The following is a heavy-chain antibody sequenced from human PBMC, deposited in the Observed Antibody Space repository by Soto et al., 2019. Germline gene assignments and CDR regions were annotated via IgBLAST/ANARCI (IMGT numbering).Heavy chain of an antibody. CDR1: GYTFTSYG. CDR2: ISAYNGNT. V-gene: IGHV1-18*01. D-gene: IGHD3-9*01. J-gene: IGHJ3*02. CDR3: ARDKLRYFDWPDTYDAFNI. Sequence: ASVKVSCKASGYTFTSYGISWVRQAPGQGLEWMGWISAYNGNTNYAQKLQGRVTMTTDTSTSTAYMELRSLRSDDTAVYYCARDKLRYFDWPDTYDAFNIGGQGTMVPVPS.